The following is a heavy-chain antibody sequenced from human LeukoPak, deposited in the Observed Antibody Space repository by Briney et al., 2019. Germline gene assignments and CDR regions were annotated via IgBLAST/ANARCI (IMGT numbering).Heavy chain of an antibody. J-gene: IGHJ5*02. D-gene: IGHD3-22*01. Sequence: ASVKVSCKASGYTFTSYGISWVRQAPGQGLEWMGWISAYDGDTNYAQELQGRLTMTTDTSTSTAYMVLRSLRSDDTAVYYCARDYHYFDSSDWEDCFDPWGQGTLVAVSS. V-gene: IGHV1-18*01. CDR2: ISAYDGDT. CDR3: ARDYHYFDSSDWEDCFDP. CDR1: GYTFTSYG.